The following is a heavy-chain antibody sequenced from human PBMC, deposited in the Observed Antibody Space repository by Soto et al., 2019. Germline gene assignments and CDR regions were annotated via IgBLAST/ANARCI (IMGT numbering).Heavy chain of an antibody. CDR1: GGSISSSNW. D-gene: IGHD4-17*01. Sequence: QVQLQESGPGLVKPSGTLSLTCAVSGGSISSSNWWSWVRQPPGKGLEWIGEIYHSGSTNYNPSLKNRVHTSGDKSKNQCSRKLSSVTAADTAVYYCARGYHDYGDYVGGGGDYWGQGTLVTVSS. V-gene: IGHV4-4*02. J-gene: IGHJ4*02. CDR3: ARGYHDYGDYVGGGGDY. CDR2: IYHSGST.